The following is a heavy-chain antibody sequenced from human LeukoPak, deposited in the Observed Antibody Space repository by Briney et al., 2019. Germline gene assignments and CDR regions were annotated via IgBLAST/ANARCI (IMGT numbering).Heavy chain of an antibody. CDR1: RDSVSTNSAA. Sequence: SQTLSLTCTISRDSVSTNSAAWNWLMQSPSRGSEWLGRTYYLSRWYNEYGTSVKSRITITPDTSKNHFSLQLNSVTPEDTAVYYCARWQHGPRYFDYWGQGILVTVSS. CDR2: TYYLSRWYN. J-gene: IGHJ4*02. V-gene: IGHV6-1*01. CDR3: ARWQHGPRYFDY.